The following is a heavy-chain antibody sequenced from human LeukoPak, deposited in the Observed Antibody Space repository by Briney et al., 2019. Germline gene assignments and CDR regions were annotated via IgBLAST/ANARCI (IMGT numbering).Heavy chain of an antibody. Sequence: GGSLRLSCAASGFTFSSYSMNWVRQAPGKGLEWVSSISSSSSYIYYADSMKGRFTISRDNAKNSLYLQMNSLRAEDTAVYYCAREPSYIWGSYRYTDYFDYWGQGTLVTVSS. CDR1: GFTFSSYS. D-gene: IGHD3-16*02. CDR3: AREPSYIWGSYRYTDYFDY. V-gene: IGHV3-21*01. J-gene: IGHJ4*02. CDR2: ISSSSSYI.